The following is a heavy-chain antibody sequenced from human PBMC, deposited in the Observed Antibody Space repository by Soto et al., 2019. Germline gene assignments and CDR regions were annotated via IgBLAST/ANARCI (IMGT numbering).Heavy chain of an antibody. CDR1: GFTFSNYG. J-gene: IGHJ6*02. CDR3: ATGGAIFGMVDPRYYGLDV. D-gene: IGHD3-3*01. Sequence: GGSLRLSCAASGFTFSNYGMHWVRQAPGKGLEWVAVISYDGSNKHYADSVKGRFTISRDNSKNTLYLQMNSLRADDTAVYYCATGGAIFGMVDPRYYGLDVWGQGTTVNVSS. V-gene: IGHV3-30*03. CDR2: ISYDGSNK.